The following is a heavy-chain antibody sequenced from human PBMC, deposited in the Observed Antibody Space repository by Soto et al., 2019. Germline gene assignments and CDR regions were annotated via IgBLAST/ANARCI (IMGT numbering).Heavy chain of an antibody. CDR2: IYYSGST. V-gene: IGHV4-31*03. CDR1: GGSISGGGYY. CDR3: ARVSGSYSYYYYGMDV. J-gene: IGHJ6*02. D-gene: IGHD1-26*01. Sequence: SETLSLTCTVSGGSISGGGYYWSWIRQHPGKGLEWIGYIYYSGSTYYNPSLKSRVTISVDTSKNQFSLKLSSVTAADTAVYYCARVSGSYSYYYYGMDVWGQGTRATVSS.